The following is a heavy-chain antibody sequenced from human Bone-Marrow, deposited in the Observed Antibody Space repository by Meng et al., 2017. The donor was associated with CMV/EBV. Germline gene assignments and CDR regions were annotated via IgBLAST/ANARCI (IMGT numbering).Heavy chain of an antibody. Sequence: GESLKISCAASGFTFSNAWMSWVRQAPGKGLEWVGHIKSKTDGGTTDYAAPVKGRFTISRDDSKNTLYLQMNSLRAEDTAVYYCAKDRYSGSYYIFAYRGQGNLVHVAS. D-gene: IGHD1-26*01. J-gene: IGHJ4*02. V-gene: IGHV3-15*01. CDR2: IKSKTDGGTT. CDR1: GFTFSNAW. CDR3: AKDRYSGSYYIFAY.